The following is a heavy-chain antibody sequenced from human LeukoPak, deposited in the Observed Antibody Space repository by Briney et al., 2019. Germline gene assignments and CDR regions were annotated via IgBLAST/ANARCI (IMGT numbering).Heavy chain of an antibody. Sequence: GGSLRLSCAASGFTFSDYYMSWIRQAPGKGLEWVSYISSSGSTIYYADSVKGRFTISRDNAKNSLYLQMNSLRAEDTAVYYCARVIEGGYRYGSYYYYMDVWGKGTTVTISS. V-gene: IGHV3-11*01. D-gene: IGHD5-18*01. CDR2: ISSSGSTI. J-gene: IGHJ6*03. CDR1: GFTFSDYY. CDR3: ARVIEGGYRYGSYYYYMDV.